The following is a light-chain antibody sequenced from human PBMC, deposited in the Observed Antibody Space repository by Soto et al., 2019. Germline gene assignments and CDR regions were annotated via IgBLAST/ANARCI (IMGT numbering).Light chain of an antibody. CDR3: QSYDSSLSGSV. CDR1: SSNIGPGFD. J-gene: IGLJ7*01. Sequence: QSVLAQPPSVSGAPGQRVTISCTGSSSNIGPGFDVHWYQQLPGTAPKLLIYRNNNRPSGVPDRFSGSKSGTSASLAITGLQAEDEADYYCQSYDSSLSGSVFGGGTQLTVL. V-gene: IGLV1-40*01. CDR2: RNN.